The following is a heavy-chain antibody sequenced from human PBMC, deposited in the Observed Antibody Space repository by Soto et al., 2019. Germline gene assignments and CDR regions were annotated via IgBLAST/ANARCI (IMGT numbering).Heavy chain of an antibody. CDR3: ARPYYDYIWGSYRPGYYFEY. CDR2: ISADNGNT. V-gene: IGHV1-18*01. D-gene: IGHD3-16*02. J-gene: IGHJ4*02. Sequence: ASVKVSCKASGYTFTNYSITWVRQAPGQGLEWMGWISADNGNTNYAQKFQGRVTMTTDASTGTAYMELRSLRSDDTAVYYCARPYYDYIWGSYRPGYYFEYWGQGTLVTVSS. CDR1: GYTFTNYS.